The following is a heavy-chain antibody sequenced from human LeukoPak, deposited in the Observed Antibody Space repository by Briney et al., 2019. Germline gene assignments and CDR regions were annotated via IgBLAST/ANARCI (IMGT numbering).Heavy chain of an antibody. Sequence: ASVKVSCKASGYTFTSYYMHWVRQAPGQGLEWIGIINPSGGSTSYAQKFQGRVTMTSDTSTNTVFMDFSSLRSETTAMYYFARALRELATIGEDFDYWGQGTLVTVSS. CDR3: ARALRELATIGEDFDY. CDR2: INPSGGST. J-gene: IGHJ4*02. V-gene: IGHV1-46*01. D-gene: IGHD5-24*01. CDR1: GYTFTSYY.